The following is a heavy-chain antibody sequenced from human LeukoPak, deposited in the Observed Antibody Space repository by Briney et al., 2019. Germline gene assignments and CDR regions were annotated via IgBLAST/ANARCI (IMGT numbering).Heavy chain of an antibody. Sequence: GASVKVSCKASGYTFTSYGISWVRQAPGQGLEWMGWISAYNGNTNYAQKLQGRVTMTTDTSTSTAYMELRSLRSDDTAVYYCARDLRNGGGLWFGELLSWSDYYYYGMDVWGQGTTVTVSS. D-gene: IGHD3-10*01. CDR1: GYTFTSYG. CDR3: ARDLRNGGGLWFGELLSWSDYYYYGMDV. V-gene: IGHV1-18*01. J-gene: IGHJ6*02. CDR2: ISAYNGNT.